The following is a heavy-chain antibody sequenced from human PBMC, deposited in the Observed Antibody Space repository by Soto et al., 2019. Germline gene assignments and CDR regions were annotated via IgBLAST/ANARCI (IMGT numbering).Heavy chain of an antibody. V-gene: IGHV3-21*01. Sequence: EVQLVESGGGLVKPGGSLRLSCAASGFSFSGYVMMWVRQAPGKGLEWVSSISAASTYIFYADSVKGRFTISRDNAKDSLYLQMNSLRAEDTALYYCVRDCGGDAYNSNSWGQGTLVTVPS. D-gene: IGHD3-16*01. J-gene: IGHJ4*02. CDR2: ISAASTYI. CDR1: GFSFSGYV. CDR3: VRDCGGDAYNSNS.